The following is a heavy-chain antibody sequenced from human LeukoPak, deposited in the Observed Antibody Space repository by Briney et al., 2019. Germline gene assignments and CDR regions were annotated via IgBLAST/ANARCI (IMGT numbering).Heavy chain of an antibody. D-gene: IGHD3-10*01. V-gene: IGHV3-74*03. CDR3: ARICTMVRHY. J-gene: IGHJ4*02. CDR1: GLPFRIYW. Sequence: GGSLRLSCAVSGLPFRIYWMHWARQAPGKGLVWVSSIKSDGSSTTYADSVKGRFTISRDNAENTLYLQMNSLRVEDTAVYYCARICTMVRHYWGQGTLVTVSS. CDR2: IKSDGSST.